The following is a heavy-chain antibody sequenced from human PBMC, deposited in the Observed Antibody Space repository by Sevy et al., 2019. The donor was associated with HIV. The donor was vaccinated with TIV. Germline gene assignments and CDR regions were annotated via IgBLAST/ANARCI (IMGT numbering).Heavy chain of an antibody. D-gene: IGHD1-1*01. CDR3: GGTIQLAAGY. CDR1: AITIRDYW. V-gene: IGHV3-7*02. Sequence: GGSLRLSCEASAITIRDYWMSWVRQAPGKGLEWVANINPDGTRIYYADSVKGRFTISRDHAKTSVFLQMSSLRAEDTAVYYCGGTIQLAAGYWGQGTLVTVSS. CDR2: INPDGTRI. J-gene: IGHJ4*02.